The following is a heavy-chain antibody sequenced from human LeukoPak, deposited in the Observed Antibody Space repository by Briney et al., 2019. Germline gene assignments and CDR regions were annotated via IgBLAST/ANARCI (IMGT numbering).Heavy chain of an antibody. V-gene: IGHV4-59*01. CDR1: GGSIGSYY. J-gene: IGHJ6*02. Sequence: PSETLSLTCTVSGGSIGSYYWSWIRQPPGKGLEWIGYIYYSGSTNYNPSLKSRVTISVDTSKNQFSLKLSSVTAADTAVYYCARGFVDTAMGASYSYYYYGMDVWGQGTTVTVSS. D-gene: IGHD5-18*01. CDR2: IYYSGST. CDR3: ARGFVDTAMGASYSYYYYGMDV.